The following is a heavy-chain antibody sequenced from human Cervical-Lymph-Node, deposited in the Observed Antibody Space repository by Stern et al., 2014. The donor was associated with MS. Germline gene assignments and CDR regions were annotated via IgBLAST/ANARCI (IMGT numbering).Heavy chain of an antibody. CDR3: ARGTNWNLGY. Sequence: VQLVQSGAEGKKPGASVKVSCKAYGNTFTSYYMHWVRQAPVQGVEWMGIINPSGGSTSYAQKFQGRVTMTRDTSTSTVYMELSSLRSEDTAVYYCARGTNWNLGYWGQGTLVTVSS. D-gene: IGHD1-20*01. V-gene: IGHV1-46*01. CDR1: GNTFTSYY. CDR2: INPSGGST. J-gene: IGHJ4*02.